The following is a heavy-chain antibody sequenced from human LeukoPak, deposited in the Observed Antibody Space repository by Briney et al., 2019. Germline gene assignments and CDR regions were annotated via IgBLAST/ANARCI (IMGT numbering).Heavy chain of an antibody. J-gene: IGHJ3*02. CDR3: ARGLLVDAFDI. D-gene: IGHD3-10*01. V-gene: IGHV4-30-2*01. CDR1: GGSISSGGYS. CDR2: IYHSGST. Sequence: SETLSLTCAVSGGSISSGGYSWSWLRQPPGKGLEWIGYIYHSGSTYYNPSLKSRVTISVDRSKNQFSLKPSSVTAADTAVYYCARGLLVDAFDIWGQGTMVTVSS.